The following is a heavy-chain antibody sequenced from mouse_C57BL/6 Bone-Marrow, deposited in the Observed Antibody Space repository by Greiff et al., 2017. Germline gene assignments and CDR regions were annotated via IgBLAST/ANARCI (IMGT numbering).Heavy chain of an antibody. CDR3: AGPYRPWFAY. CDR2: IWGDGST. V-gene: IGHV2-3*01. Sequence: VKLMESGPGLVAPSQSLSITCTVSGFSLTSYGVSWVRQPPGKGLEWLGVIWGDGSTNYHSALISSLSTSKDNSKSQVFLKLNSLQTDDTATCDCAGPYRPWFAYWGQGTLVTVSA. J-gene: IGHJ3*01. CDR1: GFSLTSYG. D-gene: IGHD5-5*01.